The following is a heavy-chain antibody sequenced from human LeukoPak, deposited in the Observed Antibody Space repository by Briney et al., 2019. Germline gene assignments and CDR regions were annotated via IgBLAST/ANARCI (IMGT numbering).Heavy chain of an antibody. CDR3: ARPSGSSGSWFDP. V-gene: IGHV5-51*01. CDR2: FYPGDSHT. D-gene: IGHD6-19*01. Sequence: XEALQISCKGSGYSFTSYWIGWGRRLPGKGLEWMGIFYPGDSHTTYSPSFQRQLPISPNNSISTAYLQWSSLKASDTAMYYCARPSGSSGSWFDPWGQGTLVTVSS. CDR1: GYSFTSYW. J-gene: IGHJ5*02.